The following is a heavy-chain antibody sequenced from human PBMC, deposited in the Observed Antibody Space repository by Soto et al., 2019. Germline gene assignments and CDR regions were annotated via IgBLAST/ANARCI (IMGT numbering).Heavy chain of an antibody. CDR3: AKVRNLLGYCSSTNCYYGMDV. CDR2: ISGSGGST. J-gene: IGHJ6*02. D-gene: IGHD2-2*01. CDR1: GFTFSSYA. V-gene: IGHV3-23*01. Sequence: GGSLRLSCAASGFTFSSYAMSWVRQAPGKGLEWVSAISGSGGSTYYADSVKGRFTISRDNSKNTLYLQMNSLRAEDTAVYYCAKVRNLLGYCSSTNCYYGMDVWGQGTTVTVSS.